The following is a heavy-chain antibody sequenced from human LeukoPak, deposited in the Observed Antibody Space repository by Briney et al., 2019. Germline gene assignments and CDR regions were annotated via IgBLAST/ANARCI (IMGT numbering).Heavy chain of an antibody. CDR1: GFTFSSYG. J-gene: IGHJ4*02. CDR2: ISYDGSNK. Sequence: SLRLSCAASGFTFSSYGMHWVRQAPGKGLEWVAVISYDGSNKYYADSVKGRFTISRDNSKNTLYLQMNSLRAEDTAVYYCAREGGSYQESIDYWGQGTLVTVSS. CDR3: AREGGSYQESIDY. D-gene: IGHD1-26*01. V-gene: IGHV3-30*03.